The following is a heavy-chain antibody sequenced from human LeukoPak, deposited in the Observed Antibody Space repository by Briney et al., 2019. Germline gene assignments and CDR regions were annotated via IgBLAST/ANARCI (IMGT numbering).Heavy chain of an antibody. CDR2: INPNSGGT. Sequence: ASVKVSCKTSGYTFTGQYLHWVRQAPGQGLEWMGWINPNSGGTKSAQKLQGRVTMTTDTSTSTAYMELRSLRSDDTAVYYCARITTIAVADYYYYGMDVWGQGTTVTVSS. J-gene: IGHJ6*02. V-gene: IGHV1-2*02. D-gene: IGHD6-19*01. CDR3: ARITTIAVADYYYYGMDV. CDR1: GYTFTGQY.